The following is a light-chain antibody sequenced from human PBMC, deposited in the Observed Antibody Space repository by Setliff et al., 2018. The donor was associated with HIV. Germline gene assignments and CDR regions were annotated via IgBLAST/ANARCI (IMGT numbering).Light chain of an antibody. Sequence: QSVLTQPASVSGSPGQSITISCTGTSSDVGGYNLVSWYQQHPGKAPKLMIYEVTKRPSGISDRFSGSKSGYTASLTISGLQSEDESDYYFSSYAGYGTWMFGGGTKVTVL. CDR2: EVT. V-gene: IGLV2-23*02. CDR1: SSDVGGYNL. CDR3: SSYAGYGTWM. J-gene: IGLJ3*02.